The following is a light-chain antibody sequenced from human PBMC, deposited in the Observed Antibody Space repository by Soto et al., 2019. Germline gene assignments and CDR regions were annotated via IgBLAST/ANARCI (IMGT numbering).Light chain of an antibody. CDR1: QSVVWSNNKNY. V-gene: IGKV4-1*01. CDR2: WAS. J-gene: IGKJ4*01. Sequence: DLVMTQSPDSQTATLGDRATLNCKSSQSVVWSNNKNYLAWYQQKPGQSPNLLIYWASTRESGVPDRFSGSGSGTDFTLTISSLQAEDVAVYYCQQYYSTPLTFGGGTKVDIK. CDR3: QQYYSTPLT.